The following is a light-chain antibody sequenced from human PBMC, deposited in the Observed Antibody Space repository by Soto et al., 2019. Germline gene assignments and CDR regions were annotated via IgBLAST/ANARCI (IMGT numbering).Light chain of an antibody. J-gene: IGLJ1*01. CDR3: GSWESRLSAYV. CDR2: DDN. CDR1: SSNIGGNS. Sequence: QSVMTQPPSVSAAPGQTGTISCSGSSSNIGGNSVSWYQQLPGTAPKLLIYDDNKRPSGIPDRFSGSKSGTSATLGITGFQTGDEADYYCGSWESRLSAYVVGTGTTLTAL. V-gene: IGLV1-51*01.